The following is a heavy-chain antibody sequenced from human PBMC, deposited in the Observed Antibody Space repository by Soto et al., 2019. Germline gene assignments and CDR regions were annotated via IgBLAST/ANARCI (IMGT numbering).Heavy chain of an antibody. V-gene: IGHV1-18*01. D-gene: IGHD6-19*01. CDR3: AREVGRIAVANWFDP. Sequence: GASVKVSCKASGYTFTSYGISWVRQAPGQGLEWMGWISAYNGNTNYAQRLQGRVTMTTDTSTSTAYMELRSLRSDDTAVYYCAREVGRIAVANWFDPWGQGTLVTVSS. CDR2: ISAYNGNT. CDR1: GYTFTSYG. J-gene: IGHJ5*02.